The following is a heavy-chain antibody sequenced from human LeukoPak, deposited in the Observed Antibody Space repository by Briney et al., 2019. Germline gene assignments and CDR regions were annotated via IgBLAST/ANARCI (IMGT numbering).Heavy chain of an antibody. CDR1: GGSIRGYF. D-gene: IGHD6-13*01. CDR2: IYYSGST. J-gene: IGHJ4*02. CDR3: AMAYSSSWYYFDY. V-gene: IGHV4-59*01. Sequence: PSETLSLTCTVSGGSIRGYFWTWIRQPPGKGLEWIGYIYYSGSTNYNPSLKSRVTIAVDTPKNQFSLRLSSVTAADTAVYYCAMAYSSSWYYFDYWGQGTLVTVSS.